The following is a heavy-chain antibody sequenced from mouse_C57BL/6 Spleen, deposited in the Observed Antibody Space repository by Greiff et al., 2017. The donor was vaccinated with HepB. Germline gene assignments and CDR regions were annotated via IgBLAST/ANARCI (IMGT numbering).Heavy chain of an antibody. D-gene: IGHD2-3*01. CDR3: ARDRYDGYYGGYFDV. Sequence: EVKLMESGGDLVKPGGSLKLSCAASGFTFSSYGMSWVRQTPDKRLEWVATISSGGSYTYYPDSVKGRFTISRDNAKNTLYLQMSSLKSEDTAMYYCARDRYDGYYGGYFDVWGTGTTVTVSS. CDR2: ISSGGSYT. CDR1: GFTFSSYG. V-gene: IGHV5-6*01. J-gene: IGHJ1*03.